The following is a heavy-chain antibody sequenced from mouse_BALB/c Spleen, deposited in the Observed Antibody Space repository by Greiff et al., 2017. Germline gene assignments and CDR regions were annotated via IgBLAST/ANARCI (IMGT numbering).Heavy chain of an antibody. CDR2: ISSGGSYT. V-gene: IGHV5-9-3*01. Sequence: VQLVESGGGLVKPGGSLKLSCAASGFTFSSYAMSWVRQTPEKRLEWVATISSGGSYTYYPDSVKGRFTISRDNAKNTLYLQMSSLRSEDTAMYYCARPEGYFDVWGAGTTVTVSS. CDR1: GFTFSSYA. CDR3: ARPEGYFDV. J-gene: IGHJ1*01.